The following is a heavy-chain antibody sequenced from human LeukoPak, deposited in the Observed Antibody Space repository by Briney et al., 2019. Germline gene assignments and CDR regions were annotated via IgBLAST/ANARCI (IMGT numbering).Heavy chain of an antibody. Sequence: TGGSLRLSCAASGFTFSSYSMNWVRQAPGKGLEWVSSISSSSSYIYYADSVKGRFTISRDNAKNSLYLQMNSLRAEDTAVYYCARDGIAAVRDAFDIWGQGTMVTVSS. CDR1: GFTFSSYS. V-gene: IGHV3-21*01. CDR2: ISSSSSYI. D-gene: IGHD6-25*01. CDR3: ARDGIAAVRDAFDI. J-gene: IGHJ3*02.